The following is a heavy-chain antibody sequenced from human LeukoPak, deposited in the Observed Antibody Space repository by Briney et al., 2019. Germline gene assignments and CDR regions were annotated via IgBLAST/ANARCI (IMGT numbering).Heavy chain of an antibody. Sequence: ASVKVSCKASGGTFSSYAISWVRQAPGQGLEWMGGIIPIFGTANYAQKFQGRVTITADESTSTAYMELRSLRSDDTAVYYCARSPKELVASSYWGQGTLVTVSS. V-gene: IGHV1-69*13. J-gene: IGHJ4*02. CDR3: ARSPKELVASSY. CDR1: GGTFSSYA. CDR2: IIPIFGTA. D-gene: IGHD3-9*01.